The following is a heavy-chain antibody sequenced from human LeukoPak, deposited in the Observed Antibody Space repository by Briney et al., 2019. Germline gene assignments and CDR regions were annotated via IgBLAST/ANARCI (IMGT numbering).Heavy chain of an antibody. CDR3: ASQNKNSPITIFGVVIRHFDY. J-gene: IGHJ4*02. D-gene: IGHD3-3*01. CDR1: GGSISSSSYY. CDR2: IYYSGST. V-gene: IGHV4-39*01. Sequence: SETLSLTCTVSGGSISSSSYYWGWIRQPPGTGLEWIGSIYYSGSTYYNPSLKSRVTISVDTSKNQFSLKLSSVTAADTAVYYCASQNKNSPITIFGVVIRHFDYWGQGTLVTVSS.